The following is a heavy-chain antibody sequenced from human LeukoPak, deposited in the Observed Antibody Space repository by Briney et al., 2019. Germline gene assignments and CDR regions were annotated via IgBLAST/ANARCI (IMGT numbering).Heavy chain of an antibody. CDR2: IYTSGST. CDR3: ARAGTVEQWLVHGAFDI. Sequence: PSQTLSLTCTVSGGSISSGSYYWSWIRQPAGKGLEWIGRIYTSGSTNYNPSLKSRVTISVDTSKNQFSLKLSSVTAADTAVYYCARAGTVEQWLVHGAFDIWGQGTMVTVSS. CDR1: GGSISSGSYY. D-gene: IGHD6-19*01. V-gene: IGHV4-61*02. J-gene: IGHJ3*02.